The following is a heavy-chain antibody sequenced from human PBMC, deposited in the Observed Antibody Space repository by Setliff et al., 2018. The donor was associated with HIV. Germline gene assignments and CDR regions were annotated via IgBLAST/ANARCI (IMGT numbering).Heavy chain of an antibody. CDR2: ISLDSRAI. Sequence: GGSLRLSCAASGFTVSSNYMSWVRQAPGKGLEWISHISLDSRAINYADSVRGRFTISRDNAKNSLYLQMNSLRAEDTAVYYCARDKGVAAAGAFDYWGQGTLVTVSS. CDR3: ARDKGVAAAGAFDY. D-gene: IGHD6-13*01. J-gene: IGHJ4*02. CDR1: GFTVSSNY. V-gene: IGHV3-48*04.